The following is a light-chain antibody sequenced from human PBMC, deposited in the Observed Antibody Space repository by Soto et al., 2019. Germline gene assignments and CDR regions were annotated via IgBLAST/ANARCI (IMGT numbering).Light chain of an antibody. CDR2: GAS. J-gene: IGKJ1*01. CDR1: QSVSSSY. CDR3: QQYGSSPET. Sequence: EIVLTQSPGTLSLSPGERATLSCRASQSVSSSYLAWYPQKPGQAPRLLIYGASSRATGIPDRFSGSGSGTDFTLTISRLEPEDLAVYYCQQYGSSPETFGQGTKVEIK. V-gene: IGKV3-20*01.